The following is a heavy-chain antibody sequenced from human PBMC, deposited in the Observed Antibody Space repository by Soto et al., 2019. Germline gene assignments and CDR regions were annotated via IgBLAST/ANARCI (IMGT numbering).Heavy chain of an antibody. D-gene: IGHD6-13*01. V-gene: IGHV1-18*01. J-gene: IGHJ5*01. CDR1: GYTFTSYG. CDR3: ARYSGIAAAGNNWFDS. Sequence: QVQLVQSGAEVKKPGASVKVSCKASGYTFTSYGISWVRQAPGQGLEWMGLISAYNGNTNYAQKLQGGVTMTTDTSTSTAYMELRSLKSEDTAVYYCARYSGIAAAGNNWFDSWGQGTLVTVSS. CDR2: ISAYNGNT.